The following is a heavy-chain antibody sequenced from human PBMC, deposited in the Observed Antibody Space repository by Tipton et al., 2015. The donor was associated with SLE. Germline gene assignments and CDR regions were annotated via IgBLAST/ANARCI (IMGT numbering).Heavy chain of an antibody. J-gene: IGHJ4*02. CDR1: GGSVSSGSYY. Sequence: TLSLTCTVSGGSVSSGSYYWSWIRQPPGKGLEWIGYIYYSGSTNYNPSLKSRFTISVDTSKNQFSLKLSSVTAADTAVYYCARAQDTSFDYWGQGTLVTVSS. D-gene: IGHD2-15*01. CDR2: IYYSGST. V-gene: IGHV4-61*01. CDR3: ARAQDTSFDY.